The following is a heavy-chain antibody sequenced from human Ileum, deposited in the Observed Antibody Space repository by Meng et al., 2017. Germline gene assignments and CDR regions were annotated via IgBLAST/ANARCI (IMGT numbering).Heavy chain of an antibody. CDR1: GFIFSGCD. J-gene: IGHJ3*02. Sequence: GESLKISCAVSGFIFSGCDIHWVRQASGKGLEWVGRIRSKIKNYVTSYGASVKGRFTISSDDSQNTAYLHMSSLKGEDTALYYCTIYNSGHIWGQGTMVTVSS. CDR3: TIYNSGHI. D-gene: IGHD6-19*01. V-gene: IGHV3-73*01. CDR2: IRSKIKNYVT.